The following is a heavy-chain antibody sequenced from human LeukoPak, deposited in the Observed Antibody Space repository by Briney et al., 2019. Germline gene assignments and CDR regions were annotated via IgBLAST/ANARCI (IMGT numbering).Heavy chain of an antibody. CDR2: ISYDGSNK. Sequence: PGGSLRLSCAASGFTFSSYAMHWVRQAPGKGLEWVAVISYDGSNKYYADSVKGRFTISRDNSKNTLYLQMNSLRAEDTAVYYCASGIPHWGQGTLVTVAS. V-gene: IGHV3-30*04. CDR1: GFTFSSYA. D-gene: IGHD2-2*02. J-gene: IGHJ4*02. CDR3: ASGIPH.